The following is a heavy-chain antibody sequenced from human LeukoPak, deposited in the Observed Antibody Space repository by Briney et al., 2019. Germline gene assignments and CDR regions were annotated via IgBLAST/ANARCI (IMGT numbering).Heavy chain of an antibody. CDR1: GLTFSSYE. D-gene: IGHD3-9*01. CDR2: ISSSGSTI. CDR3: AALGADYDILTGYSRLGYYGMDV. Sequence: PGGSLRLSCAASGLTFSSYEMNWVRQAPGKGLEWVSYISSSGSTIYYADSVKGRFTISRDNAKNSLYLQMNSLRAEDTAVYYCAALGADYDILTGYSRLGYYGMDVWGKGTTVTVSS. J-gene: IGHJ6*04. V-gene: IGHV3-48*03.